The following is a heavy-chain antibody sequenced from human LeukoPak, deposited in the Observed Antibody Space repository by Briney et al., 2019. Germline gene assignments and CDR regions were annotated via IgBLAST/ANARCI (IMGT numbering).Heavy chain of an antibody. CDR2: IYTSGST. CDR3: TRDNGGDWYAFDI. D-gene: IGHD2-21*02. J-gene: IGHJ3*02. V-gene: IGHV4-4*07. CDR1: GGSISSCY. Sequence: SETLSLTCTVSGGSISSCYWSWIRQPAGKGLEWIGRIYTSGSTNYNPSLKSRVTMSVDTSKNQFSLKLSSVNAADTALYYCTRDNGGDWYAFDIWGQGTVVTVSS.